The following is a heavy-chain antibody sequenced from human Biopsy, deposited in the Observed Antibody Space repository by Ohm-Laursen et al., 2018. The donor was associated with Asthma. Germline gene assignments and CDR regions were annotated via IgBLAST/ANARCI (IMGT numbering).Heavy chain of an antibody. V-gene: IGHV3-66*01. Sequence: SLRLSCAASGFAVSRDHMFWVRQAPGKGLEWVSVIYSGGTSHTADSVRGRFTISRDYSKNTLYLQMNSLRAEDTALYYCARIGPEWELPGREYSLHHWGEGTLVTVSS. D-gene: IGHD1-26*01. CDR1: GFAVSRDH. CDR2: IYSGGTS. CDR3: ARIGPEWELPGREYSLHH. J-gene: IGHJ1*01.